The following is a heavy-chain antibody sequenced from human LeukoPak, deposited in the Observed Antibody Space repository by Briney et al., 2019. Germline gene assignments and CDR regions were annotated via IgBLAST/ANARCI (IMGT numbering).Heavy chain of an antibody. CDR3: ARDPLGTRPGFDY. Sequence: GGSLRLSCAASGFTFSSYGMNWVRQAPGEGLEWVSYISSSSNIMNYADSVKGRFTTSRDNAKNSLYLQMNSLRAEDTAVYYCARDPLGTRPGFDYWGQGTLVTVSS. V-gene: IGHV3-48*01. D-gene: IGHD1-1*01. CDR2: ISSSSNIM. J-gene: IGHJ4*02. CDR1: GFTFSSYG.